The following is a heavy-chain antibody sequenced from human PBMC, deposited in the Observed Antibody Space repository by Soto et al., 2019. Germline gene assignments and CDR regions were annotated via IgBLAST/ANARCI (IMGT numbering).Heavy chain of an antibody. D-gene: IGHD2-2*01. Sequence: SETLSLTCAVYGGSFSGYYWSWIRQPPGKGLEWIGEINHSGSTNYNPSLKSRVTISVDTSKNQFSLKLSSVTAADTAVYYCARGRGRQYQLPTRFDYWGQGTLVTVSS. J-gene: IGHJ4*02. V-gene: IGHV4-34*01. CDR3: ARGRGRQYQLPTRFDY. CDR2: INHSGST. CDR1: GGSFSGYY.